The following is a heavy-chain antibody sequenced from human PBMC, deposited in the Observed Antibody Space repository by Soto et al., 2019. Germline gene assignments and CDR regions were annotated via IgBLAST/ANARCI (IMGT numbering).Heavy chain of an antibody. CDR3: ARRYGQNAFDI. V-gene: IGHV4-59*08. CDR2: IYYSGST. CDR1: GGYISSYY. J-gene: IGHJ3*02. D-gene: IGHD3-10*01. Sequence: SETLSLTCTVSGGYISSYYCSWIRQPPGKGLEWIGYIYYSGSTNYNPSLKSRVTISVDTSKNQFSLKLSSVTAADTAVYYCARRYGQNAFDIWGQGTMVTVSS.